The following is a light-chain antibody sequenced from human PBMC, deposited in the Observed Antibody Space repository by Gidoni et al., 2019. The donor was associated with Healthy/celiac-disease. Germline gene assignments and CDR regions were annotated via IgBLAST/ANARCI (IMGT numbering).Light chain of an antibody. J-gene: IGKJ1*01. Sequence: EIVLTQSPGTLSLSPGERATLSCRASQSVSSSYLAWYQQKPGQAPRLLIYGASSRATGIPDRFSGSGSGTDFTLTISRLEPEEFAVYYCQQYGSSPPWTFGQXTKVEIK. CDR3: QQYGSSPPWT. V-gene: IGKV3-20*01. CDR1: QSVSSSY. CDR2: GAS.